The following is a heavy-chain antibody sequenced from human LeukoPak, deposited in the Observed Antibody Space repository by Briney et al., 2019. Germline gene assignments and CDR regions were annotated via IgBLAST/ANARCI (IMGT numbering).Heavy chain of an antibody. CDR2: IYYSGST. CDR3: ARGRRDGYNYYGY. J-gene: IGHJ4*02. D-gene: IGHD5-24*01. Sequence: SETLSLTCTVSGGSISSGGYYWSWIRQHPGKGLEWIGYIYYSGSTYYNPSLKSRVTISVDTSKNQFSLKLSSVTAADTAVYYCARGRRDGYNYYGYWGQGTLVTVSS. V-gene: IGHV4-31*03. CDR1: GGSISSGGYY.